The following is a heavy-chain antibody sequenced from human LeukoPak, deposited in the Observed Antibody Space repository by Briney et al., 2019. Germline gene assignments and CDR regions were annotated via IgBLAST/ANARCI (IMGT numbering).Heavy chain of an antibody. CDR1: GYTFTGYY. V-gene: IGHV1-2*02. CDR3: ARDYWFGELLSNFDY. CDR2: INPNSGGT. D-gene: IGHD3-10*01. Sequence: ASVKVSCKASGYTFTGYYMHWVRQAPGQGLEWMGWINPNSGGTNYAQKFQGRVTMTRDTSISTAYMEPSRLRSDDTAVYYCARDYWFGELLSNFDYWGQGTLVTVSS. J-gene: IGHJ4*02.